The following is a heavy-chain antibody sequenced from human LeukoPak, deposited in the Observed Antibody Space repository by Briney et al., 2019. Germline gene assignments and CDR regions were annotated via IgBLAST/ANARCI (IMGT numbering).Heavy chain of an antibody. V-gene: IGHV3-21*01. CDR1: GFTLNSYS. D-gene: IGHD3-22*01. CDR2: ISSSSSHI. Sequence: GGSLRLSCAASGFTLNSYSMNWVRQAPGKGLEWVSSISSSSSHIYYADSVKGRFTISRDNAKNSLYLQMNSLRAEDTAVYYCARVGDYDSSGMLDYWGQGTLVTVSS. CDR3: ARVGDYDSSGMLDY. J-gene: IGHJ4*02.